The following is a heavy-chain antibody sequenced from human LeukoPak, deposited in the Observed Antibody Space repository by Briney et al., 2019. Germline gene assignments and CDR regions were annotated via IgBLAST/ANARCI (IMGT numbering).Heavy chain of an antibody. V-gene: IGHV4-34*01. D-gene: IGHD6-13*01. Sequence: SETLSLTCAVYGGSFSGYYWSWIRQPPGKGLEWIGEINHSGSTNYNPSLKSRVTISVDTSKNQFSLNLSSVTAADTAVYYCARGPPGGSSSWYRNYWGQGTLVTVSS. J-gene: IGHJ4*02. CDR1: GGSFSGYY. CDR3: ARGPPGGSSSWYRNY. CDR2: INHSGST.